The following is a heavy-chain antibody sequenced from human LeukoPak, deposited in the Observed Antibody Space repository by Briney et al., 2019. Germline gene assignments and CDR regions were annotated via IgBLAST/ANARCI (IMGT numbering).Heavy chain of an antibody. CDR2: IYYSGST. CDR1: SGSIDSGRYY. CDR3: ARWEGSLNAFEM. V-gene: IGHV4-30-4*01. J-gene: IGHJ3*02. D-gene: IGHD2-15*01. Sequence: PSETLSLTCTVSSGSIDSGRYYWSWIRQPPGKGLEWIGYIYYSGSTDYSPSRKSRVTTSVDTSKNQFSLSLSSVTAADTAVYYCARWEGSLNAFEMWGQGTMVTVSS.